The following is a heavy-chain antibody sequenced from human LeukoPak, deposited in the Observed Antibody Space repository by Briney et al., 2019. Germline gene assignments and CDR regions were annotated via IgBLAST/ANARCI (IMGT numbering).Heavy chain of an antibody. V-gene: IGHV1-24*01. J-gene: IGHJ4*02. CDR1: GYTLTELS. CDR3: AITADSSGYLDY. Sequence: ASVKVSCKVSGYTLTELSMHWVRQAPGKGLEWMGGFDPEDGETIYAQKFQGRVTMTEDTSTDTAYMELSSLRSEDTAVYYCAITADSSGYLDYWGQGTLVTVSP. CDR2: FDPEDGET. D-gene: IGHD3-22*01.